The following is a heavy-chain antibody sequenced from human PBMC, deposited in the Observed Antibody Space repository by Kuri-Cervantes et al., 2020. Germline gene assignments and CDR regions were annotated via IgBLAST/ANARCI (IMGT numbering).Heavy chain of an antibody. D-gene: IGHD3-22*01. CDR2: IYHSGST. CDR3: ARGATMIVVGPPPGAFDI. J-gene: IGHJ3*02. Sequence: SETLSLTCTASGGSISNYYWSWIRQPPGKGLEWIGYIYHSGSTYYNPSLKSRVTISVDRSKNQFSLKLSSVTAADTAVYYCARGATMIVVGPPPGAFDIWGQGTMVTVSS. V-gene: IGHV4-59*12. CDR1: GGSISNYY.